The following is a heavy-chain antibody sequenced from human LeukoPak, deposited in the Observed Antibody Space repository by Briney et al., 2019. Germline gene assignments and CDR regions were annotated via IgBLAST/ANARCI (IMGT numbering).Heavy chain of an antibody. V-gene: IGHV3-74*01. CDR3: ARDYNWNPPNY. J-gene: IGHJ4*02. CDR1: GFTFSSHW. Sequence: GGSLRLSCAASGFTFSSHWMHWVRQVPGKGLVWVSRIDSDGRITTYADSVKGRFTISRDNAKNTLYLQMNTLRDEDTAVYYCARDYNWNPPNYWGQGTLVTVSS. CDR2: IDSDGRIT. D-gene: IGHD1-1*01.